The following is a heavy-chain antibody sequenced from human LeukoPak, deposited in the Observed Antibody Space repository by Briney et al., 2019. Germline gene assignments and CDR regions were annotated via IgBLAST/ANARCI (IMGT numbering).Heavy chain of an antibody. D-gene: IGHD2-2*01. V-gene: IGHV4-61*02. CDR1: GGSISSGSYY. CDR2: IYTSGST. J-gene: IGHJ5*02. Sequence: PSETLSLTCTVSGGSISSGSYYWSWIRQPAGKGLEWLGRIYTSGSTNYNPSLKSRVTISVDTSKNQFSLKLSSVTAADTAVYYCASEVEDPGIVVVPAANWFDPWGQGTLVTVSS. CDR3: ASEVEDPGIVVVPAANWFDP.